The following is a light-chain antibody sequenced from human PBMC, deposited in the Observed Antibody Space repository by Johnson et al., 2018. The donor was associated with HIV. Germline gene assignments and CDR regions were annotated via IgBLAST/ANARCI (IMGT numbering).Light chain of an antibody. CDR3: ETWDTSLSGGGV. V-gene: IGLV1-51*01. CDR2: ENN. J-gene: IGLJ1*01. CDR1: SSNIGNNY. Sequence: QLVLTQPPSVSAAPGQKVTISCSGSSSNIGNNYVSWYQLLPGTAPKLHIHENNKRHSGIPDRLSGTKSGTSATMGITGLQTGDEADYYCETWDTSLSGGGVFGPGTKITVL.